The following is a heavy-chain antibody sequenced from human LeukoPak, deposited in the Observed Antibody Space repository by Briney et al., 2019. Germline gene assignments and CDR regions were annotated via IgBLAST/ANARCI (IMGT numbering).Heavy chain of an antibody. D-gene: IGHD3-22*01. J-gene: IGHJ4*02. Sequence: SETLSLTCTVSGGSIGSYYWSWIRQPAGKGLEWIGRIYTSGSTNYNPSLKSRVTMSVDTSKNQFSLKLSSVTAADTAVYYCARASWYYYDSSGYWAFDYWGQGTLVTVSS. CDR1: GGSIGSYY. V-gene: IGHV4-4*07. CDR2: IYTSGST. CDR3: ARASWYYYDSSGYWAFDY.